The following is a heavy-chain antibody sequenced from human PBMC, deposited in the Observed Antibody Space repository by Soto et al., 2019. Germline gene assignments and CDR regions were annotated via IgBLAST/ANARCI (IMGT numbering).Heavy chain of an antibody. D-gene: IGHD6-13*01. CDR2: INHSGST. J-gene: IGHJ4*02. V-gene: IGHV4-4*02. Sequence: PSETLSLTCAVSGGSISSSNWWSWVRQPPGKGLEWIGGINHSGSTNYNPSLKSRVTISVDTSKNQLSLKLISVTAADTAVYYCARVGALGSSSCFDYWGQGTLVTVSS. CDR3: ARVGALGSSSCFDY. CDR1: GGSISSSNW.